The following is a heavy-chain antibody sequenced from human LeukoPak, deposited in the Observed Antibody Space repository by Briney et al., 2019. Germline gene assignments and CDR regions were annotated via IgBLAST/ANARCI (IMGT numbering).Heavy chain of an antibody. J-gene: IGHJ5*02. Sequence: SQTLSLTCSVSGASITSESYYWTWVRQPAGRGLEWIGRIYASGVTSYNPSLKTRLTISLDTSKNQISLRLNSVTAADTAVYYCARHWDSETYYTWFDPWGQGTLVTVSS. CDR3: ARHWDSETYYTWFDP. D-gene: IGHD1-26*01. CDR1: GASITSESYY. CDR2: IYASGVT. V-gene: IGHV4-61*02.